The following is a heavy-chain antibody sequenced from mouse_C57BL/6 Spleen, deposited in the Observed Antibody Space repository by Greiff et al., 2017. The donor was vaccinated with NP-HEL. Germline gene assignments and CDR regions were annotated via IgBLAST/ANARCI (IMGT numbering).Heavy chain of an antibody. CDR2: ISYSGST. J-gene: IGHJ1*03. CDR3: ARVGTVYWYFDV. V-gene: IGHV3-1*01. Sequence: EVQLVESGPGMVKPSQSLSLTCTVTGYSITSGYDWHWIRHFPGNKQEWMGYISYSGSTNYNPSLKSRISITHDTSKNHFFLKLNSVTTEDTATYYCARVGTVYWYFDVWGTGTTVTVSS. CDR1: GYSITSGYD. D-gene: IGHD1-1*01.